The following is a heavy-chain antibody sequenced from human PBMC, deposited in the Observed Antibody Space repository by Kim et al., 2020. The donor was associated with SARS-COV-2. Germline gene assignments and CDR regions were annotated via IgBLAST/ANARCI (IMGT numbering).Heavy chain of an antibody. Sequence: DGSNKYYAYSVKGRFTISRDNSKNTLYLQMNSLRAEDTAVYYCASLDGDYWGQGTLVTVSS. J-gene: IGHJ4*02. CDR2: DGSNK. V-gene: IGHV3-30-3*01. CDR3: ASLDGDY.